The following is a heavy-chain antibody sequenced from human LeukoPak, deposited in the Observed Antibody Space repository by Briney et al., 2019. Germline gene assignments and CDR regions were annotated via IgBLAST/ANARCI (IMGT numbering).Heavy chain of an antibody. CDR3: ARARGYCSSTSCSTYYYYYMDV. J-gene: IGHJ6*03. CDR2: TYYRSKWYN. CDR1: GDSVSSNSAA. V-gene: IGHV6-1*01. D-gene: IGHD2-2*01. Sequence: SQTLSLTCAISGDSVSSNSAAWNWIRQSPSRGLEWLGRTYYRSKWYNDYAVSVKSRITINPDTSKNQFSLQLNSVTPEDTAVYYCARARGYCSSTSCSTYYYYYMDVWGKGTTVTVSS.